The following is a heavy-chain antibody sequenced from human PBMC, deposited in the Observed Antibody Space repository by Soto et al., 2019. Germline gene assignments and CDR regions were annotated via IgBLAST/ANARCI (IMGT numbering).Heavy chain of an antibody. V-gene: IGHV4-34*01. CDR3: ARDKSRGVTTSYFDY. CDR1: GGYCSGYY. Sequence: PSETLSLTSAVYGGYCSGYYGSWIRQPPGKGLEWIGEINHSGSTNYNPSLKSRVTISVDTSKNQFSLKLSSVTAADTAVYYCARDKSRGVTTSYFDYWGQGTLVTVSS. D-gene: IGHD4-17*01. J-gene: IGHJ4*02. CDR2: INHSGST.